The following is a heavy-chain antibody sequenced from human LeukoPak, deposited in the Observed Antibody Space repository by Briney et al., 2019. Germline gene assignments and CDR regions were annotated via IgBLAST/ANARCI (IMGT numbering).Heavy chain of an antibody. CDR2: VYYGGST. Sequence: SETLSLTCTVSGGSIGSSDYYWGWIRQPPGKGLEWIGSVYYGGSTYYNPSLKRGVTISADASKNQFSLKLTSVTAADTAVYYCARRVISSNASFDYWGQGTLVTVSS. D-gene: IGHD2-21*01. V-gene: IGHV4-39*01. CDR1: GGSIGSSDYY. CDR3: ARRVISSNASFDY. J-gene: IGHJ4*02.